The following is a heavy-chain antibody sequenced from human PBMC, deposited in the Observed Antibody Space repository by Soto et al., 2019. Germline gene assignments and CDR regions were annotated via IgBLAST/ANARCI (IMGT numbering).Heavy chain of an antibody. J-gene: IGHJ4*02. Sequence: QVHLVQSGAEVKKPGASVKVSCKASGYTFTAYPMHWVRQAPGQRLEGMGWINAANGDTGYSQKFHDRVTFTRDRSATTVYMELSSLTSEDTAVYYCARKDYYGAGVYYFDHWGQGTLVTVSS. CDR3: ARKDYYGAGVYYFDH. D-gene: IGHD3-10*01. CDR2: INAANGDT. V-gene: IGHV1-3*01. CDR1: GYTFTAYP.